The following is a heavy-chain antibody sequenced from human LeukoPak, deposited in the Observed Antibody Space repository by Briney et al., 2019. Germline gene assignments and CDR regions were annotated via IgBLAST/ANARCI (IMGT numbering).Heavy chain of an antibody. CDR2: ILQGAST. J-gene: IGHJ5*02. CDR3: ATTRVRGVKVLNQWFDP. Sequence: SETLSLTCGVSGGSIRSGDYSWSWIRQPRGKGGEWIGYILQGASTYYHPSLTSRVTISVDRSKNQFSLKLNSVTAADTAVYYCATTRVRGVKVLNQWFDPWGQGTLVTVSS. D-gene: IGHD3-10*01. V-gene: IGHV4-30-2*01. CDR1: GGSIRSGDYS.